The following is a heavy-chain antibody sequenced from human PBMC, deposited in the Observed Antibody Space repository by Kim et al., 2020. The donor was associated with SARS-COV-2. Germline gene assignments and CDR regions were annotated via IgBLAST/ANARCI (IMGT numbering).Heavy chain of an antibody. J-gene: IGHJ4*02. CDR2: ISRDTIAT. CDR1: GFPFNIFA. CDR3: ARDSYRYDS. D-gene: IGHD4-4*01. V-gene: IGHV3-30*03. Sequence: GGSLRLSCAASGFPFNIFAMHWVRQAPGKGLEWVSFISRDTIATYYADSVKGRFIVSRDDSTNMLYLQLNNLRAEDSAVYYFARDSYRYDSWGRGTLVTVSS.